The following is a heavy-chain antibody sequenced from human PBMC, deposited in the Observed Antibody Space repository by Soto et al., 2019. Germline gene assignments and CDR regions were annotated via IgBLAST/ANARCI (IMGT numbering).Heavy chain of an antibody. J-gene: IGHJ5*01. V-gene: IGHV3-21*01. Sequence: EVQLVESGGGLVKPGGSLRVSCAASGFTFSNYSMNWVRQAPGKGLEWVSSISSTSKYIYYADSVKGRFTISRDNAKKSLYLQMNSLRAEDTAVYYCARGLISGWFDYWGQGTLVTVSA. CDR2: ISSTSKYI. D-gene: IGHD6-19*01. CDR1: GFTFSNYS. CDR3: ARGLISGWFDY.